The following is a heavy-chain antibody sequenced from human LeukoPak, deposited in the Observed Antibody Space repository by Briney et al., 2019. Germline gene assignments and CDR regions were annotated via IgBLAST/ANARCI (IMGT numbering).Heavy chain of an antibody. CDR1: GFTFSSYA. V-gene: IGHV3-23*01. Sequence: GGSLRLSCAASGFTFSSYAMSWVRQAPGKGLEWVSTLSGSGGTTYYADSVKGRFTISRDNSKNTLYLQMNSLRAEDTAVHYCAKGSRGDLDAFDIWGQGTMVTVSS. D-gene: IGHD3-16*01. CDR2: LSGSGGTT. J-gene: IGHJ3*02. CDR3: AKGSRGDLDAFDI.